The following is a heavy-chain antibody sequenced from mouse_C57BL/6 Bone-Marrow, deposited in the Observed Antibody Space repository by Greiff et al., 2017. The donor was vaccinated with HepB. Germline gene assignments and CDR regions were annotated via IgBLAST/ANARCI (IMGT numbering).Heavy chain of an antibody. V-gene: IGHV6-3*01. D-gene: IGHD2-5*01. J-gene: IGHJ3*01. CDR3: ARAVYYSRDWFAY. CDR2: IRLKSDNYAT. CDR1: GFTFSNYW. Sequence: EVMLVESGGGLVQPGGSMKLSCVASGFTFSNYWMNWVRQSPEKGLEWVAQIRLKSDNYATHYAESVKGRFTISRDDSKSSVYLQINNLKAEDTGIYFCARAVYYSRDWFAYWGQGTLVTVSA.